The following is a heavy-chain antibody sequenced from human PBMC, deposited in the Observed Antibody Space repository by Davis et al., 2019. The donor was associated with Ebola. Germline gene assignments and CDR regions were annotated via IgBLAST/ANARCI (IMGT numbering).Heavy chain of an antibody. D-gene: IGHD2-21*02. CDR1: GGSISSYY. Sequence: MPSETLSLTCTVSGGSISSYYWSWIRQPPGKGLEWIGYIYYSGSTNSNPSLKSRVTISVDTSKNQFSLKLSSVTAADTAVYYCARFVVTTSLVGFDYWGQGTLVTVSS. J-gene: IGHJ4*02. CDR2: IYYSGST. V-gene: IGHV4-59*12. CDR3: ARFVVTTSLVGFDY.